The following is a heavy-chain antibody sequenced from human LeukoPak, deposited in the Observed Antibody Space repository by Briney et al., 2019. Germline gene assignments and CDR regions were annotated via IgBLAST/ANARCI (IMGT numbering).Heavy chain of an antibody. CDR1: GFTFSSYG. CDR2: IYSGGST. CDR3: ARVINDYYYYYGMDV. J-gene: IGHJ6*02. V-gene: IGHV3-53*01. Sequence: GGSLRLSCAASGFTFSSYGMHWVRQAPGKGLEWVSVIYSGGSTYYADSVKGRFTISRDNSKNTLYLQMNSLRAEDTAVYYCARVINDYYYYYGMDVWGQGTTVTVSS.